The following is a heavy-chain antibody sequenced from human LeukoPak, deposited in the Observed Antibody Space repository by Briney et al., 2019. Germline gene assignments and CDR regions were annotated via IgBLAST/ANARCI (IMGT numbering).Heavy chain of an antibody. CDR1: GGSFSGYY. CDR2: INHSGST. CDR3: ARRYSSSWHFDY. J-gene: IGHJ4*02. Sequence: SETLSLTCAVYGGSFSGYYWSWIRQPPGKGLEWIGEINHSGSTNYDPSPKSRVTISVDTSKNQFSLKLSSVTAADTAVYYCARRYSSSWHFDYWGQGTLVTVSS. D-gene: IGHD6-13*01. V-gene: IGHV4-34*01.